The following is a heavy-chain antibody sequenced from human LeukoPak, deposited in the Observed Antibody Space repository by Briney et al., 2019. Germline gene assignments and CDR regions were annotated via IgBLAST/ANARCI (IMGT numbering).Heavy chain of an antibody. CDR1: GGSISSDY. D-gene: IGHD3-10*01. Sequence: SSETLSLTCTVSGGSISSDYWSWIRQPPGKGLEWIGYIHYSGSTNYNPSLKSRVTMSVDTSKSQFSLKLSSVTAADTAVYYCARIRVNAFDIWGQGTMVTVSS. V-gene: IGHV4-59*01. CDR2: IHYSGST. J-gene: IGHJ3*02. CDR3: ARIRVNAFDI.